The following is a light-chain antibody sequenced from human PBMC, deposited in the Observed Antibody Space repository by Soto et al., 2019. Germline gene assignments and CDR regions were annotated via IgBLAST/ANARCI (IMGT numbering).Light chain of an antibody. J-gene: IGKJ1*01. CDR3: QQSYSTPPAT. CDR2: AAS. Sequence: DLQMTQSPSSLSASVGDRVTITCRASQSISSYLNWYQQKPGKAPKLLIYAASSLQSGVPSRFSGSGSGTVFTLTISSLQPEDIATYYCQQSYSTPPATFGQGTKVEIK. V-gene: IGKV1-39*01. CDR1: QSISSY.